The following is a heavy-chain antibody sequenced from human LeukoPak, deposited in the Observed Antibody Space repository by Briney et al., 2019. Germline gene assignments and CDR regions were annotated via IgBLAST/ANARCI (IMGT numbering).Heavy chain of an antibody. CDR1: GGSFSGYY. J-gene: IGHJ5*02. D-gene: IGHD5-18*01. V-gene: IGHV4-34*01. CDR3: ARGKLRGYSYGANWFGP. Sequence: SETLSLTCAVYGGSFSGYYWSWIRQPPGKGLEWIGEINHSGSTNYNPSLKSRVTISVDTSKNQFSLKLSSVTAADTAVYYCARGKLRGYSYGANWFGPWGQGTLVTVSS. CDR2: INHSGST.